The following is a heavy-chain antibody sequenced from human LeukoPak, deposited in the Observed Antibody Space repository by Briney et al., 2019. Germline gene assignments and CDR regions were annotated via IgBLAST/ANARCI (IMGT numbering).Heavy chain of an antibody. CDR3: AKRGYYYGSGVDY. D-gene: IGHD3-10*01. CDR2: ISGSGGST. V-gene: IGHV3-23*01. CDR1: VVSFRIFV. Sequence: GGSLRLSCAASVVSFRIFVLRCGPDAPQGGVESGSDISGSGGSTYYADSVKGRFTISRDNSKNTLYLQMNSLRAEATAVYYCAKRGYYYGSGVDYWGQGALVTVSS. J-gene: IGHJ4*02.